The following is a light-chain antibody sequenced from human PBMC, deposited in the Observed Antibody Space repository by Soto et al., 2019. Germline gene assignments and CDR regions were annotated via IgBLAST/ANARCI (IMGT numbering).Light chain of an antibody. CDR1: QSINNW. CDR3: QQYKTYSLT. J-gene: IGKJ4*01. CDR2: DAF. Sequence: DIQMTQFPSTLSASVGDRVTITCRASQSINNWLAWYQQKPGEAPKLLIFDAFSLESGVPFRFGGSGFGTEFSLTISSLQPDDSATYYCQQYKTYSLTFGGGTKGEMK. V-gene: IGKV1-5*01.